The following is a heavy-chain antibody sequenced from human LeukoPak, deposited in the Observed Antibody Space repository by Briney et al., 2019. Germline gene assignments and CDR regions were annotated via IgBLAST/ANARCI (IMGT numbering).Heavy chain of an antibody. V-gene: IGHV4-59*01. CDR3: ARRAPYYDTSAYYGMHAFDI. D-gene: IGHD3-22*01. J-gene: IGHJ3*02. CDR1: GGSISSSY. Sequence: SETLSLTCTVCGGSISSSYWSWIRQPPGKGLEWIGYIYYSGSTNYNPSLKSRVTISVDTSKNQFSLKLSSVTAADTAVYYCARRAPYYDTSAYYGMHAFDIWGQGTMVTVSS. CDR2: IYYSGST.